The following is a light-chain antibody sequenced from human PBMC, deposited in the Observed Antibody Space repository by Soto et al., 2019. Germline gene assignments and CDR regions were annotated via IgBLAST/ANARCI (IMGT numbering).Light chain of an antibody. V-gene: IGLV1-47*01. Sequence: QSVLTQPPSASGTPEQRVTISCSGSSSNIGSNYVYWYQQLPGTAPKLLIYRNNQRPSGVPDRFSGSKSGTSASLAISGLRSEDEADYYCAAWDDRLSGCYVFGTGTKVTVL. CDR2: RNN. CDR3: AAWDDRLSGCYV. J-gene: IGLJ1*01. CDR1: SSNIGSNY.